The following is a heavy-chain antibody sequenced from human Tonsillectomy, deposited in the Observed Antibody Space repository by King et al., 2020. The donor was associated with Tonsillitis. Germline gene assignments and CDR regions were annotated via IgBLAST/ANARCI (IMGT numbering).Heavy chain of an antibody. D-gene: IGHD3-3*01. J-gene: IGHJ3*02. CDR1: GFTFSSYA. Sequence: VQLVQSGGGLVQPGGSLRLSCAASGFTFSSYAMSWVRQAPGKGLEWVSGTSGSGGSTYYADSVKGRFTISRDNSKNTRFLQMSSLRAEDTAVYYFAKDHYYDFWSGSNAFDIWGQGTMVTVSS. CDR3: AKDHYYDFWSGSNAFDI. CDR2: TSGSGGST. V-gene: IGHV3-23*04.